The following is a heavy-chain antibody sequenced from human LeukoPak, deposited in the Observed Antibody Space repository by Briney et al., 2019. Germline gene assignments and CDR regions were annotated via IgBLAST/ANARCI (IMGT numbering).Heavy chain of an antibody. D-gene: IGHD3-10*01. Sequence: SETLSLTCTVSGGSISSYYWSWIRQPAGKELEWIGRIYTSGSTNYNPSLKSRVTMSVDTSKNQFSLKLSSVTAADTAVYYCARGYGSGSYYSPYYFDYWGQGTLVTVSS. J-gene: IGHJ4*02. CDR3: ARGYGSGSYYSPYYFDY. CDR1: GGSISSYY. V-gene: IGHV4-4*07. CDR2: IYTSGST.